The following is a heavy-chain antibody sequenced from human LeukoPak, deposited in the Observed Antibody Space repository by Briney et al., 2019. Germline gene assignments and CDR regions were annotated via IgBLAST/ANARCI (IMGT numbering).Heavy chain of an antibody. CDR1: GYSFTTYW. Sequence: GESLKISCETSGYSFTTYWIGWVRQRPGTGLEWVGAIYPDDSDTRYSPSFQGQVAIFADRSIRTAYLKWNSLKASDTGMYYCARQRGALGTVNWFDPWGQGTLVTVSS. CDR3: ARQRGALGTVNWFDP. D-gene: IGHD3-16*01. CDR2: IYPDDSDT. J-gene: IGHJ5*02. V-gene: IGHV5-51*01.